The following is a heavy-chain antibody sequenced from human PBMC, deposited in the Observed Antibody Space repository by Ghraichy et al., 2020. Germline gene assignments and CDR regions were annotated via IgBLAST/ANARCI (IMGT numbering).Heavy chain of an antibody. Sequence: GESLNIPCVASGFNFSSYAMSWVRQAPGKGLEWVSAISGSGGSTYFADSVRGRFSISRDNSKSTLYLQMNSLRAEDTAVYYCAKAQLLMVGATDYWGQGTLVTVSS. D-gene: IGHD1-26*01. CDR3: AKAQLLMVGATDY. CDR2: ISGSGGST. J-gene: IGHJ4*02. CDR1: GFNFSSYA. V-gene: IGHV3-23*01.